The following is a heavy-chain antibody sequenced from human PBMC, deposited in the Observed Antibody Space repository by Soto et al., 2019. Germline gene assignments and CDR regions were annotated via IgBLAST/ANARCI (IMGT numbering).Heavy chain of an antibody. CDR3: AKGRIYGEYCSCGSCYFSAPYGMDV. D-gene: IGHD2-15*01. CDR2: ISGSGGST. V-gene: IGHV3-23*01. J-gene: IGHJ6*02. CDR1: GFTFSSYA. Sequence: PGGSLRLSCAASGFTFSSYAMSWVRQAPGKGLEWVSAISGSGGSTYYADSVKGRFTISRDNSKNTLYLQMNSLRAEDTAVYYCAKGRIYGEYCSCGSCYFSAPYGMDVCGQGTTVTVSS.